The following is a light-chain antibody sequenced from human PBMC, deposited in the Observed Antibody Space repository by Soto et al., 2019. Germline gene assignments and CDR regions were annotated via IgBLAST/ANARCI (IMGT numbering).Light chain of an antibody. CDR3: SSYRTCNARQIV. CDR2: DVS. Sequence: QSALTQPASVSGSPGQSITISCTGTSSDVGGYNYVSWYQHHPGKAPKLMIYDVSNRPSGVSNRFSGSKSGNTASLSISGLQPEDAEDYYCSSYRTCNARQIVCGTGTKLTVL. V-gene: IGLV2-14*03. CDR1: SSDVGGYNY. J-gene: IGLJ1*01.